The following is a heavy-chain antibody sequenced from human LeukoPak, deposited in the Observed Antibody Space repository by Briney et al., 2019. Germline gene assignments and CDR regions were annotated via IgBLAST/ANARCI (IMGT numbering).Heavy chain of an antibody. J-gene: IGHJ5*02. CDR1: GGTFSSYA. Sequence: SVKVSCKASGGTFSSYAISWVRQVPGQGLEWMGGIIPIFGTANYAQKFQGRVTITADKSTSTAYMELSSLRSEDTAVYYCARAGVEYQHNWFDPWGQGTLVTVSS. CDR2: IIPIFGTA. V-gene: IGHV1-69*06. CDR3: ARAGVEYQHNWFDP. D-gene: IGHD2-2*01.